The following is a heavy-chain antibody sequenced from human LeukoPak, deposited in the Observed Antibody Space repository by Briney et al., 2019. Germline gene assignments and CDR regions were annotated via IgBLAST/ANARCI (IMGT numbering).Heavy chain of an antibody. CDR3: TKRGAYYVDY. CDR1: GFTFGTSA. V-gene: IGHV3-23*01. Sequence: GSLRLSCAASGFTFGTSAMSWVRQTPEKGLEWVSTITSGDGSPYYADSVKGRFTISRDNSNSMLYLQMNSLRAEDTAVYYCTKRGAYYVDYWGRGIPVTVSS. J-gene: IGHJ4*02. D-gene: IGHD3-16*01. CDR2: ITSGDGSP.